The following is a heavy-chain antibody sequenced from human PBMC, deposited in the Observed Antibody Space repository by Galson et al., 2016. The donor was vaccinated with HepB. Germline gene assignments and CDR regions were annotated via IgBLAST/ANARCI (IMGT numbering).Heavy chain of an antibody. CDR2: ISDSGANT. Sequence: SLRLSCAASGFTFSAYAMAWARQAPGKGLEWVSGISDSGANTYYADPVRGRFSISRDDSKSTLYLQMTNLRVEDTALYYCVADHGGLDCFDFWGRGTMVTVSS. J-gene: IGHJ3*01. D-gene: IGHD4-23*01. CDR3: VADHGGLDCFDF. CDR1: GFTFSAYA. V-gene: IGHV3-23*01.